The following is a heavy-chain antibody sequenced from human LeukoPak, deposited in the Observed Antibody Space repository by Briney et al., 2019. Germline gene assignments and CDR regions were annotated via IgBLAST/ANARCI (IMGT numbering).Heavy chain of an antibody. V-gene: IGHV4-59*01. CDR1: GGSISSYY. CDR3: AREIWGLNYFDY. J-gene: IGHJ4*02. Sequence: KTSETLSLTCTVSGGSISSYYWSWIRQPPGKGLEWIGYIYYSGSTNYNPSLKSRVTISVDTSKNQFSLKLSSVTAADTAVYYCAREIWGLNYFDYWGQGTLITVSS. CDR2: IYYSGST. D-gene: IGHD7-27*01.